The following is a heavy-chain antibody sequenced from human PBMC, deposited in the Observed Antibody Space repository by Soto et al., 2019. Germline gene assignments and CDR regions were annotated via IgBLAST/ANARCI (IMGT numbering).Heavy chain of an antibody. Sequence: SETLSLTCTVSGASISNTEWWHWVRQPPGKGLEWIGEVHHSGDTNYNPSLKSRVTMSVDKSKNQFSLMLTPVTAADTAVYYCAKWHPLNPWGQGTLVTVSS. J-gene: IGHJ5*02. CDR1: GASISNTEW. CDR2: VHHSGDT. V-gene: IGHV4-4*02. D-gene: IGHD2-8*01. CDR3: AKWHPLNP.